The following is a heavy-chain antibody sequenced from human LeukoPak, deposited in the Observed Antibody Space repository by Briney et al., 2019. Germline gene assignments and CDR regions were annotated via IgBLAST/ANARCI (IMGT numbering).Heavy chain of an antibody. Sequence: GGSLRLSCAASGFTVSSNYMSWVRQAPGKGLEWVSVIYSGGSTYYADSVKGRFTISRDNSKNTLYLQMNSLRAEDTAVYYCARVGDSSGYYYSDYYYYGMDVWGQGTTVTVSS. D-gene: IGHD3-22*01. CDR1: GFTVSSNY. V-gene: IGHV3-66*01. J-gene: IGHJ6*02. CDR3: ARVGDSSGYYYSDYYYYGMDV. CDR2: IYSGGST.